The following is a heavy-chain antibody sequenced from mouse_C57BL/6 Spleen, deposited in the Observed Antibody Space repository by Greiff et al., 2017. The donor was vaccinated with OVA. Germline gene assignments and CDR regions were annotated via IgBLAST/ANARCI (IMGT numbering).Heavy chain of an antibody. CDR3: SVFDYDYPWFAY. V-gene: IGHV1-15*01. CDR1: GYTFTDYE. J-gene: IGHJ3*01. CDR2: IDPETGGT. D-gene: IGHD2-4*01. Sequence: VQLQQSGAELVRPGASVTLSCKASGYTFTDYEMNWVKQTPVHGLEWIGAIDPETGGTDYNQKFKGKAILTADKTSSTAYMELRSLTSEDSAVYYCSVFDYDYPWFAYWGQGTLVTVSA.